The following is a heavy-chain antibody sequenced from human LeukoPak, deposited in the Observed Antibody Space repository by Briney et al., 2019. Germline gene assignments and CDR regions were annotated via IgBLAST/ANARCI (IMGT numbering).Heavy chain of an antibody. D-gene: IGHD5-12*01. CDR3: ARDDGYSGYDYEGVLDY. Sequence: SCKASGGTFSSYAMHWVRQAPGKGLEWVAVIPYDGSNKYYADSVKGRFTISRDNSKNTLYLQMNSLRAKDTAVYYCARDDGYSGYDYEGVLDYWGQGTLVTVSS. J-gene: IGHJ4*02. CDR1: GGTFSSYA. CDR2: IPYDGSNK. V-gene: IGHV3-30-3*01.